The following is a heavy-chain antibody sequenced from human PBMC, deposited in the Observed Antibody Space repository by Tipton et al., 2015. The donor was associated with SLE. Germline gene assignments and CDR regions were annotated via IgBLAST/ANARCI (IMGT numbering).Heavy chain of an antibody. CDR1: GYTFSDYY. J-gene: IGHJ3*02. CDR2: INSHSGAT. V-gene: IGHV1-2*06. CDR3: ARDRSFDDAFDI. Sequence: VQLVQSGVEVKKPGASVKVSCKASGYTFSDYYLYWVRQAPGQGLEWMGRINSHSGATTYAQKFQGRVTTTRDTSISTAYMELNSLRSDDTAVYYCARDRSFDDAFDIWGQGTLVTVSS.